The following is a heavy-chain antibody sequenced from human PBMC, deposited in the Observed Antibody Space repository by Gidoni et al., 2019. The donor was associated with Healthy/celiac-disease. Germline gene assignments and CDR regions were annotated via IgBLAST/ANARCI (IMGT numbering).Heavy chain of an antibody. J-gene: IGHJ6*02. V-gene: IGHV1-69*01. CDR2: IIPIFGTA. CDR1: GGTFSSYA. Sequence: QVQLVQSGAEVKKPGSSVKVSCKASGGTFSSYAISWVRQAPGQGLEWMGGIIPIFGTATYAQKFQGRVTITADESTSTAYMELSSLRSEDTAVYYCARSPGITMVRGAYYGMDVWGQGTTVTVSS. CDR3: ARSPGITMVRGAYYGMDV. D-gene: IGHD3-10*01.